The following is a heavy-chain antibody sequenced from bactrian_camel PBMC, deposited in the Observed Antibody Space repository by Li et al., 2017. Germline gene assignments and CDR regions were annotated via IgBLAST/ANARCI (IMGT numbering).Heavy chain of an antibody. CDR2: IGSDGST. CDR3: AARVLTYRGYCNTAKYEYHD. Sequence: HVQLVESGGGSVQVGGSLRLSCVASGDTIGRYCMGWFRQAPGKEREEVASIGSDGSTKYTDSVKGRFTISRDRAKNTVYLQMDSLKPEDTATYFCAARVLTYRGYCNTAKYEYHDWGQGTQVTVS. CDR1: GDTIGRYC. V-gene: IGHV3S56*01. J-gene: IGHJ4*01. D-gene: IGHD2*01.